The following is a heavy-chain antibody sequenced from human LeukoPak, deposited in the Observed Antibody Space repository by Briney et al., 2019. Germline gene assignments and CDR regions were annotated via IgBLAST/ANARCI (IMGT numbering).Heavy chain of an antibody. CDR3: ARAIAARPHDAFDI. J-gene: IGHJ3*02. CDR2: ISYDGSNK. CDR1: GFTFSSYA. Sequence: GGSLRLSCAASGFTFSSYAMHWVRQAPGKGLEWVAVISYDGSNKYYADSVKGRFTISRDNSKNTLYLQMNSLRAEDTAVYYCARAIAARPHDAFDIWGQGTMVTVSS. V-gene: IGHV3-30-3*01. D-gene: IGHD6-6*01.